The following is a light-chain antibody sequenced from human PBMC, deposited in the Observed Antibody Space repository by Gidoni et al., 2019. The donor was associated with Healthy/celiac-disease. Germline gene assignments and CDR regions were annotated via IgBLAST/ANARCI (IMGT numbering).Light chain of an antibody. J-gene: IGLJ1*01. Sequence: SYELTQPPSVSVSPGQTASTTCSGEKWGDNDACWYQQKPGQSPVLVIYQDSKRPSGIPERFSGSNSGNTATLTISGTQAMDEADYYCQAWDSSTVVFGTGTKVTVL. V-gene: IGLV3-1*01. CDR2: QDS. CDR3: QAWDSSTVV. CDR1: KWGDND.